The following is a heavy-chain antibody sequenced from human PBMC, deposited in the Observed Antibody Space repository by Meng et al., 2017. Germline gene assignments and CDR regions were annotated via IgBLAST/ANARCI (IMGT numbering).Heavy chain of an antibody. J-gene: IGHJ5*02. V-gene: IGHV4-34*01. Sequence: QVQLQQWGAGLLKPSETLSLTCAVYGGSFSGYYWSWIRQPPGKGLEWIGEINHSGSTNYNPSLKSRVTISVDTSKNQFSLKLSSVTAADTAVYYCARGLRITMVRGVKGWFDPWGQGTLVTASS. D-gene: IGHD3-10*01. CDR2: INHSGST. CDR3: ARGLRITMVRGVKGWFDP. CDR1: GGSFSGYY.